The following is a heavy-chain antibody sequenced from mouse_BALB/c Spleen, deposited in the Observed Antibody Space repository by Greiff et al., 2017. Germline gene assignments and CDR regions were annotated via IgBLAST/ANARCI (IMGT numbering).Heavy chain of an antibody. D-gene: IGHD2-1*01. CDR2: ISTYYGNT. CDR3: AREDGNYEGWFAY. V-gene: IGHV1-67*01. J-gene: IGHJ3*01. CDR1: GYTFTDYA. Sequence: QVQLQQSGPELVRPGVSVKISCKGSGYTFTDYAMHWVKQSHAKSLEWIGVISTYYGNTNYNQKFKGKATMTVDKSSSTAYMELARLTSEDSAIYYGAREDGNYEGWFAYWGQGTLVTVSA.